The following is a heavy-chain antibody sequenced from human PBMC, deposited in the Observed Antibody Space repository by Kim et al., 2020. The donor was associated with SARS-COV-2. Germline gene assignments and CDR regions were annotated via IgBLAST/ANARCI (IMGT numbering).Heavy chain of an antibody. CDR2: ISSSGSTI. CDR1: GFTFSSYE. V-gene: IGHV3-48*03. J-gene: IGHJ6*02. D-gene: IGHD6-13*01. CDR3: ARDRAESSWYYYYYYGMDV. Sequence: GGSLRLSCAASGFTFSSYEMNWVRQAPGKGLEWVSYISSSGSTIYYADSVKGRFTISRDNAKNSLYLQMNSLRAEDTAVYYCARDRAESSWYYYYYYGMDVWGQGTTVTVSS.